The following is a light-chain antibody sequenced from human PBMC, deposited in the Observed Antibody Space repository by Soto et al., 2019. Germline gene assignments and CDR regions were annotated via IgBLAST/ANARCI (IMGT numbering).Light chain of an antibody. CDR3: QQGYKTPRT. J-gene: IGKJ1*01. CDR1: QTIDRH. V-gene: IGKV1-39*01. Sequence: DIPMTQSPSSLSASVGDRVTITCRASQTIDRHLNWYQQKPGKAPKLLIYGASSLQSGVPSGFSGSGSGTDFTLTITSLQPDDFATYYCQQGYKTPRTFGQGTKLEMK. CDR2: GAS.